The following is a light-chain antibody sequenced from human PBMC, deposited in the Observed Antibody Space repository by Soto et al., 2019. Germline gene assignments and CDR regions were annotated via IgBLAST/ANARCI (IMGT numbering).Light chain of an antibody. Sequence: EIVLTQSPGTLSLSPGERATLSCRASQSVSSSYLAWYQQKPGQSPRLLIYGASSRATGIPDRFSGSGSGTDFNLTISRLEREDLAVYYCHQYGSLYTFGQGTKVEIK. CDR2: GAS. J-gene: IGKJ2*01. CDR1: QSVSSSY. V-gene: IGKV3-20*01. CDR3: HQYGSLYT.